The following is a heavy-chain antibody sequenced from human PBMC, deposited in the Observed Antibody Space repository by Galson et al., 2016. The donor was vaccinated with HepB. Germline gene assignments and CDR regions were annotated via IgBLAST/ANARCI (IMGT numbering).Heavy chain of an antibody. D-gene: IGHD6-13*01. CDR3: ARGRGGIAAAGHYFDY. CDR1: GGSISSGGYY. CDR2: IYYSGST. V-gene: IGHV4-31*03. J-gene: IGHJ4*02. Sequence: TLSLTCTVSGGSISSGGYYWSWIRQHPGKGLEWIGYIYYSGSTYYNPSLKSRVTISVDTSKNQFSLKLTSATAADTAVYYCARGRGGIAAAGHYFDYWGQGTLVTVSS.